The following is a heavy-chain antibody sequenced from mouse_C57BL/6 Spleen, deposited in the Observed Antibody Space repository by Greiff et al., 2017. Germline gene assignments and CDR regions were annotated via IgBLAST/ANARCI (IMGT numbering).Heavy chain of an antibody. CDR3: ARGAYYSNYGAWFAY. V-gene: IGHV1-39*01. CDR2: INPNYGTT. D-gene: IGHD2-5*01. CDR1: GYSFTDYN. Sequence: EVQLQQSGPELVKPGASVKISCRASGYSFTDYNMNWVKPSNGKSLEWIGVINPNYGTTSYNQKFKGKATLTVDQSSSTAYMQLNSLTSEDSAVYYCARGAYYSNYGAWFAYWGQGTLVTVSA. J-gene: IGHJ3*01.